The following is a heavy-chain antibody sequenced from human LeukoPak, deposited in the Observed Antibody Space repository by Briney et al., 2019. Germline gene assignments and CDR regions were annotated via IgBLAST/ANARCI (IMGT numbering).Heavy chain of an antibody. CDR1: GLTFSSYA. V-gene: IGHV3-23*01. D-gene: IGHD1-26*01. J-gene: IGHJ4*02. CDR2: ISYSGGST. CDR3: AKAASGSYLYYLDC. Sequence: GGSLRLSCAASGLTFSSYAMNWVRQAPGKGLEWVSTISYSGGSTYYVDSVKGRFTISRDNSENTLYLQLNSLRAEDTAVYYCAKAASGSYLYYLDCWGQGTLVTVSS.